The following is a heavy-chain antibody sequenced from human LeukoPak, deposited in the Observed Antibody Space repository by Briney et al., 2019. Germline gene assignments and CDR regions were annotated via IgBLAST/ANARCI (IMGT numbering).Heavy chain of an antibody. CDR1: GGSIRSSSYY. V-gene: IGHV4-39*01. CDR3: IHYSSGYDSDY. J-gene: IGHJ4*02. D-gene: IGHD5-12*01. Sequence: KFSETLSLTCTVSGGSIRSSSYYWGWIRQPPGKGLEWIGSIYYSGSTYYNPSLKSRVTISVDTSKNQFSLKLSSVTAADTAVYYCIHYSSGYDSDYWGQGTLVTVSS. CDR2: IYYSGST.